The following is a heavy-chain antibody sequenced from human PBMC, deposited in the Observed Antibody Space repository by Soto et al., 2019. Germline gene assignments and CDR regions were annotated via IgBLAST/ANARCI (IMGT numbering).Heavy chain of an antibody. J-gene: IGHJ5*01. Sequence: SETLSLTCAVSGGSISSGGYSWSWIRQPPGKGLEWIGYIYHSGSTYYNPSLKSRVTISVDTSNNQFSLQLNSVTPDDTAVYYCVRLIGNSWLDSWGQGTLVTVSS. CDR3: VRLIGNSWLDS. D-gene: IGHD2-8*01. V-gene: IGHV4-30-2*05. CDR2: IYHSGST. CDR1: GGSISSGGYS.